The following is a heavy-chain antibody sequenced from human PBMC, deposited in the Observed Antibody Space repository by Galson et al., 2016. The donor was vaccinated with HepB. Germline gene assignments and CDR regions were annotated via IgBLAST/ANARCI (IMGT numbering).Heavy chain of an antibody. CDR2: VSYDGTNQ. J-gene: IGHJ4*02. V-gene: IGHV3-30-3*01. Sequence: SLRLSCAASGFMFSSYAMHWVRQAPGKGLEWVAFVSYDGTNQYYTDSVKGRFTISRDNSKSTLYLQMNGLRPEDSALYYCAREVTYCSGDGCYYFDYWGQGTLVTVSS. CDR3: AREVTYCSGDGCYYFDY. D-gene: IGHD2-15*01. CDR1: GFMFSSYA.